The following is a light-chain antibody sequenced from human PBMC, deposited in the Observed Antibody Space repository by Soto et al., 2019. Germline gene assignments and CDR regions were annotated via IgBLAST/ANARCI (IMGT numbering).Light chain of an antibody. Sequence: EVVLTQSPATLSLSPGEGATLSCRASQSVSTYLAWYRQKPGQAPRLLFYDASNRATGIPTRFTGSGSGTDFTLTISSLEPEDFAVYYCQQYGNFPYTFGPGTKVQIK. V-gene: IGKV3-11*01. CDR3: QQYGNFPYT. CDR1: QSVSTY. J-gene: IGKJ2*01. CDR2: DAS.